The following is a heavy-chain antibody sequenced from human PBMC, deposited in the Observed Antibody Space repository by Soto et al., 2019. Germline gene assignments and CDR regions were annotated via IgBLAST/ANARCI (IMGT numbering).Heavy chain of an antibody. CDR3: ARSLPGTYGAFDL. D-gene: IGHD1-7*01. Sequence: GGSLRLSCAASECTFRSYWMHWVRQSPGKGLGWVSRIGGDGSSTNYADSVKSRFTISRDNAKNTVYLQIDSLRAEDTAVYYCARSLPGTYGAFDLWGQGTMVTVS. V-gene: IGHV3-74*01. CDR2: IGGDGSST. J-gene: IGHJ3*01. CDR1: ECTFRSYW.